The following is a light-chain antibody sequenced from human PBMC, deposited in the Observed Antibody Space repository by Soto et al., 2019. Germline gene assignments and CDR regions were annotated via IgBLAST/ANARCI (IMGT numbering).Light chain of an antibody. CDR3: QQYYNSVLT. Sequence: DIQMTQSPSSLSASLGDRVTITCRASQSISNFLNWVQHKPGNAPKVLISAASTLQSGVPPRFSGSESGTDFTLTISSLQPEGSASYYCQQYYNSVLTFGGGTKVDIK. V-gene: IGKV1-39*01. J-gene: IGKJ4*01. CDR2: AAS. CDR1: QSISNF.